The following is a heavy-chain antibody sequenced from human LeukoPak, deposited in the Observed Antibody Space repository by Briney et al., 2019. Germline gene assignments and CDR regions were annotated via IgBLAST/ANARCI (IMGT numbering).Heavy chain of an antibody. V-gene: IGHV7-4-1*02. Sequence: ASVKVSCKASGYTFTNYGVNWVRQAPGEGLEWMGWINTNSGDPTYAQGFTGRFVFSLDTSVSTAYLQISSLRAEDTAVYYCARFRPHGYYDTFDIWGQETMVTVS. CDR1: GYTFTNYG. CDR3: ARFRPHGYYDTFDI. CDR2: INTNSGDP. D-gene: IGHD5-18*01. J-gene: IGHJ3*02.